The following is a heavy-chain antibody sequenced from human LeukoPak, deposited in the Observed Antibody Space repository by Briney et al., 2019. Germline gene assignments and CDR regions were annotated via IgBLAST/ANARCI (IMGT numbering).Heavy chain of an antibody. D-gene: IGHD3-10*01. CDR2: IGGSGGTT. CDR3: ARDGEGSGSSWVITHDY. Sequence: TGGSLRLSSAASGFTFSTYAMACVRQAPGKGLEWVSAIGGSGGTTYTADSVKGRFTISRDNPKNTLFLQMNSLRVEDTALYYCARDGEGSGSSWVITHDYWGQGALVTVSS. CDR1: GFTFSTYA. V-gene: IGHV3-23*01. J-gene: IGHJ4*02.